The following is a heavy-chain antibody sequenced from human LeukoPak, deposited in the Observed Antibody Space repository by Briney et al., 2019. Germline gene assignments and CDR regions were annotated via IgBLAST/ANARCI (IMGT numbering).Heavy chain of an antibody. V-gene: IGHV3-48*04. J-gene: IGHJ6*03. CDR3: ARDRSWGLSNHNYYYMDV. CDR1: GFTFSSYS. Sequence: PGGSLRLSCAASGFTFSSYSMNWVRQAPGKGLEWVSYISSSSSTIYYADSVKGRFTISRDNAKNSLYLQMNSLRAEDTAVYYCARDRSWGLSNHNYYYMDVWGKGTTVIVSS. D-gene: IGHD2-15*01. CDR2: ISSSSSTI.